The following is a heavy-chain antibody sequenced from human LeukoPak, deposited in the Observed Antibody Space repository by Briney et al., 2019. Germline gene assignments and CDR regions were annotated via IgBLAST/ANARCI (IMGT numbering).Heavy chain of an antibody. D-gene: IGHD2/OR15-2a*01. J-gene: IGHJ4*01. CDR3: AKVVQTGNSMFDY. Sequence: SGGSLRLSCAASGFTFSSFAMSWVRQAPGKGLEWDSGFSETNSGIYYADSVKGRFTISRDNSRNTLYLQMNSLGVEDTAIYFCAKVVQTGNSMFDYWGQGALVTVSS. CDR1: GFTFSSFA. CDR2: FSETNSGI. V-gene: IGHV3-23*01.